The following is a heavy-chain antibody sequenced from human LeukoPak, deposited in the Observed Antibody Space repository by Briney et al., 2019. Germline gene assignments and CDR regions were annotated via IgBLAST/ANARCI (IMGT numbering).Heavy chain of an antibody. Sequence: SETLSLTCTVSGGSISSYYWSWIRQPPGKGLEWIGSIYYSGSTYYNPSLKSRVTISVDTSKNQFSLKLSSVTAADTAVYYCARHEGGSYDSSGYCFDYWGQGTLVTVSS. D-gene: IGHD3-22*01. CDR1: GGSISSYY. V-gene: IGHV4-39*01. J-gene: IGHJ4*02. CDR3: ARHEGGSYDSSGYCFDY. CDR2: IYYSGST.